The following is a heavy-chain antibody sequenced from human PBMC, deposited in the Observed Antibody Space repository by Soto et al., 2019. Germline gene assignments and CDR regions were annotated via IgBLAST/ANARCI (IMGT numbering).Heavy chain of an antibody. J-gene: IGHJ4*02. CDR1: GFTFSSYA. V-gene: IGHV3-30-3*01. CDR2: ISYDGSNK. CDR3: AREDGGLRSFDY. D-gene: IGHD4-17*01. Sequence: GGSLRLSCAASGFTFSSYAMHWVRQAPGKGLEWVAVISYDGSNKYYADSVKGRFTISRDNSKNTLYLQMNSLRAEDTAVYYCAREDGGLRSFDYWGQGTLVTVSS.